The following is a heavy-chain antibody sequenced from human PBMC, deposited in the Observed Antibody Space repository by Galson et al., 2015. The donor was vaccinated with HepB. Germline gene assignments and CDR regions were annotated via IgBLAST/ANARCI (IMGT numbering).Heavy chain of an antibody. CDR1: GYTFTGYY. CDR2: INPNSGGGT. V-gene: IGHV1-2*02. CDR3: ATALRSGMDV. Sequence: SVKVSCKASGYTFTGYYVHWVRQAPGQGLEWMGWINPNSGGGTIYAQKFQGRVTMTRDTSISTAYMELSRLRSDDTAVYYCATALRSGMDVWGQGTTVTVSS. J-gene: IGHJ6*02. D-gene: IGHD5-12*01.